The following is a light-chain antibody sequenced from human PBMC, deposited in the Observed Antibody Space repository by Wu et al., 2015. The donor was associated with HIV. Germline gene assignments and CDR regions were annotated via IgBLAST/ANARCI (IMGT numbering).Light chain of an antibody. V-gene: IGKV1-5*03. CDR1: QNIGTS. J-gene: IGKJ1*01. CDR3: QKYNTAPWT. CDR2: RAS. Sequence: DIQMTQSPSTLSASVGDKVTITCRASQNIGTSLAWYQQSPGKALRLLIYRASSLQPGVTSRFSGSGSGTDFTLTISSLQPEDVATYYCQKYNTAPWTFGQGTKVEMK.